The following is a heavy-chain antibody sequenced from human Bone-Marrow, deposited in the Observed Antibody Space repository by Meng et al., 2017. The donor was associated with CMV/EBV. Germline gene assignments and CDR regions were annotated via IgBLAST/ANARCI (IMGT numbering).Heavy chain of an antibody. V-gene: IGHV3-30*04. Sequence: GGSLRLSCAASGFTFSSYAMHWVRQAPGKGLEWVAVISYDGSNKYYADSVKGRFTISRDNSKNTLYLQMNSLRAEDTAVYYCARDCEEFWSGYYLDYWGQGTLVAASS. CDR1: GFTFSSYA. CDR2: ISYDGSNK. CDR3: ARDCEEFWSGYYLDY. D-gene: IGHD3-3*01. J-gene: IGHJ4*02.